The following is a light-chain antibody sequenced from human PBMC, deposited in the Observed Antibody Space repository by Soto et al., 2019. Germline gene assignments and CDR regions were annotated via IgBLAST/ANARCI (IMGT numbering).Light chain of an antibody. CDR2: ADS. V-gene: IGLV1-44*01. CDR3: AAWDDTLRGLV. Sequence: QPVLTQPPSASGTPGQRVTISCSGSRSNIETNIVAWYQQVPGTAPKLLIYADSQRPSGVPDRFSGSKSGTSASLAIRGLQSEDEADYYCAAWDDTLRGLVFGGGTKVTVL. J-gene: IGLJ3*02. CDR1: RSNIETNI.